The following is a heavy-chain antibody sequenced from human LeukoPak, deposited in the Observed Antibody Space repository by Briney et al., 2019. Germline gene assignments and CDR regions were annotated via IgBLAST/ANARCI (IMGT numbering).Heavy chain of an antibody. CDR2: IGTAGDT. CDR1: GFTFSSYD. D-gene: IGHD6-13*01. J-gene: IGHJ4*02. CDR3: AKDPIAAAGPPLSYFDY. V-gene: IGHV3-13*01. Sequence: GGSLRLSCAASGFTFSSYDMHWVRQATGKGLEWVSAIGTAGDTYYPGSVKGRFTISRENAKNSLYLQMNSLRAEDTAVYYCAKDPIAAAGPPLSYFDYWGQGTLVTVSS.